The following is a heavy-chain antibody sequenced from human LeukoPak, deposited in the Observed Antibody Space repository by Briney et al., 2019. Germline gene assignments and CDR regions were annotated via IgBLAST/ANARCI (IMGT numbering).Heavy chain of an antibody. J-gene: IGHJ4*02. CDR3: AKEVKLRGALYGTVDY. V-gene: IGHV3-74*01. Sequence: GGSLRLSCAASGFTFSSYWMHWVRQAPGKGLVWVSRINSDGSSTTYADSVKGRSTISRDNAKNTLYLQMNSLRAEDTAVYYCAKEVKLRGALYGTVDYWGQGTLVTVSS. CDR1: GFTFSSYW. CDR2: INSDGSST. D-gene: IGHD3-10*01.